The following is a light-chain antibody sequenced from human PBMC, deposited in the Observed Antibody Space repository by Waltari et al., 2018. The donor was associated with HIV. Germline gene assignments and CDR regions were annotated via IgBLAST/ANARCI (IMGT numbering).Light chain of an antibody. Sequence: QSVLAQPRSVSGTPGQRVNISCSGSSPNVRTNYVYWYQQVPGVAPKLLIYWHNQRPSGGPGRFSGSKSGTSASLAISGLRTEDEAEYYCAAWDDRLSGRLFGGGTKVTVL. V-gene: IGLV1-47*01. J-gene: IGLJ2*01. CDR2: WHN. CDR3: AAWDDRLSGRL. CDR1: SPNVRTNY.